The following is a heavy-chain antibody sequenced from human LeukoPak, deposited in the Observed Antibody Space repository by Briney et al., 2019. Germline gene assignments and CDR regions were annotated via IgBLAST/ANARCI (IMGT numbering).Heavy chain of an antibody. CDR2: ISYSGAT. CDR3: ARDGFYYHYYMVV. D-gene: IGHD1-14*01. J-gene: IGHJ6*03. V-gene: IGHV4-39*07. CDR1: GGTVTSSTYF. Sequence: SETLSLTCTLSGGTVTSSTYFWGWIRQPPGKGLEWIGSISYSGATYYNPSLKSRVSMSVHTSKNQFSLKLSSVTAADTAVYYCARDGFYYHYYMVVWGEGTTVTVSS.